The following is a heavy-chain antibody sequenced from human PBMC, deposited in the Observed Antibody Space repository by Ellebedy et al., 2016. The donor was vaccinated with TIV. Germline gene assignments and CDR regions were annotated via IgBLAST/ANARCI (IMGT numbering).Heavy chain of an antibody. J-gene: IGHJ5*02. Sequence: AASVKVSCKTSGDTFSSYAISWVRQAPGQGLEWMGGIIPIFGTANSANYAQNFQGRLTITADKSTSTVYVELSSLRFEDTAGYYCARDSGYDSMEVSWGQGTLVTVSS. D-gene: IGHD5-12*01. V-gene: IGHV1-69*06. CDR1: GDTFSSYA. CDR3: ARDSGYDSMEVS. CDR2: IIPIFGTANSA.